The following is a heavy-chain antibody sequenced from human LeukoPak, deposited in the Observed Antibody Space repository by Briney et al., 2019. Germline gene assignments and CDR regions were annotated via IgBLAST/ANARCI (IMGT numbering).Heavy chain of an antibody. Sequence: GGSLRHSCAASGFTFSSYAMSWVRQAPGKGLEWVSGTSGSGGSTYYAGSVKGRFTISRDNSKNTLYLQMNSLRAEDTAVYYCAKGTGYNWNDDAFDIWGQGTMVTVSS. V-gene: IGHV3-23*01. CDR1: GFTFSSYA. CDR3: AKGTGYNWNDDAFDI. J-gene: IGHJ3*02. CDR2: TSGSGGST. D-gene: IGHD1-1*01.